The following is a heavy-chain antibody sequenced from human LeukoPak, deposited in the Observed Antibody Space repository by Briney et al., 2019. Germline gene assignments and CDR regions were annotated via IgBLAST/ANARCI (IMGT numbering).Heavy chain of an antibody. J-gene: IGHJ2*01. D-gene: IGHD5-24*01. Sequence: ASVKVSCKASGYTFTSYGISWVRQAPGQGLEWMGWISAYNGNTNYAQKLQGRATMTTDTSTSTAYMELRSLRSDDTAVYYCARSAMATSYWYFDLWGRGTLVTVSS. V-gene: IGHV1-18*01. CDR1: GYTFTSYG. CDR3: ARSAMATSYWYFDL. CDR2: ISAYNGNT.